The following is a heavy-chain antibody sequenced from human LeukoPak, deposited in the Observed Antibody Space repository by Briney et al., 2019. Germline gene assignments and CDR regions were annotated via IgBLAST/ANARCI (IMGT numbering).Heavy chain of an antibody. Sequence: GGSLRLSCTASGFTFHDSGVNWVSQAPGRGPEWVSGINWSGGRTGYADSVQGRFTISRGNANNSLFLQMNSLRAEDTAVYYCARIPVSGTPDYYYYMDVWGKGTMVTVSS. V-gene: IGHV3-20*04. J-gene: IGHJ6*03. CDR1: GFTFHDSG. D-gene: IGHD6-19*01. CDR2: INWSGGRT. CDR3: ARIPVSGTPDYYYYMDV.